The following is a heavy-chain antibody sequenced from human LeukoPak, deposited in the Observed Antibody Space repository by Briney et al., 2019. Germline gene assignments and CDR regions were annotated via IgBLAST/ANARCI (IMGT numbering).Heavy chain of an antibody. CDR1: GFTFSSHS. V-gene: IGHV3-21*01. Sequence: PGGSLRLSCAGSGFTFSSHSMNWVRHAPGKGLEWVSSISSSSSYIYYADSVKGRFTISRDNAKSSLYLQMNSLRAEDTAVYYCARSDKNAFDIWGQGTMVTVSS. CDR2: ISSSSSYI. J-gene: IGHJ3*02. CDR3: ARSDKNAFDI.